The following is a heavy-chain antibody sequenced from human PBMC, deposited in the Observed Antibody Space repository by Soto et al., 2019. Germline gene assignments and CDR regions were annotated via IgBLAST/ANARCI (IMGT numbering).Heavy chain of an antibody. CDR1: GGTFSSYT. Sequence: SVKVSCKASGGTFSSYTISWVRQAPGQGLEWMGRIIPILGIANYAQKFQGRVTITADKSTSTAYMELSSLRPEDTAVYYCARAHLYCTNVVCAFDIWGQGTMVTVSS. J-gene: IGHJ3*02. D-gene: IGHD2-8*01. V-gene: IGHV1-69*02. CDR2: IIPILGIA. CDR3: ARAHLYCTNVVCAFDI.